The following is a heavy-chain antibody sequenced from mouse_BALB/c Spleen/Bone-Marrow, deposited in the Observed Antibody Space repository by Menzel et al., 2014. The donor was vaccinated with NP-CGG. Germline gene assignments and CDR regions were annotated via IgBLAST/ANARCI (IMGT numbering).Heavy chain of an antibody. CDR3: ARYDYGVYFDY. V-gene: IGHV14-3*02. CDR2: IDPANGNT. D-gene: IGHD2-4*01. Sequence: VQLQQSGAEVVKPGASVKLSCTASGFNIKDTYMHWVKQRPEQGLEWIGRIDPANGNTKYDPKFQRKTTITADTSSNTAYLQLSSLTSEDTAVYYCARYDYGVYFDYWGQGTTLTVSS. J-gene: IGHJ2*01. CDR1: GFNIKDTY.